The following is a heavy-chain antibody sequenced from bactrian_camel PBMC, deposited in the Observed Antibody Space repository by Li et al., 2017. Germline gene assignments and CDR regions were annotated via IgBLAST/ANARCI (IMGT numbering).Heavy chain of an antibody. J-gene: IGHJ6*01. CDR2: IDSDNST. CDR3: AADEMTGLRGRCPRNLAPPLWF. D-gene: IGHD1*01. Sequence: HVQLVESGGGSVQAGGSLRLSCAAHEYLFTSYCMGWFRQAPGKEREGVASIDSDNSTTYAESVKGRFTISQDNAKNTVYLQMDNLKPEDTAMYYCAADEMTGLRGRCPRNLAPPLWFLGPGDPGHRL. CDR1: EYLFTSYC. V-gene: IGHV3S53*01.